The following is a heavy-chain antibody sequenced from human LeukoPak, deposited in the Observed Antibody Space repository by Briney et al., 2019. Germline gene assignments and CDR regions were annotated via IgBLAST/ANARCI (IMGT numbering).Heavy chain of an antibody. CDR2: ISYDGSNK. CDR1: GFTFSTYA. D-gene: IGHD2-15*01. CDR3: ARGRGYCSGGSCLRFDF. J-gene: IGHJ4*02. Sequence: PGRSLRLSCAASGFTFSTYAMHWVREAPGKGLEWVAVISYDGSNKYYADSVKGRFTISRDNSKNTLYLQMNSLRTEDTALYYCARGRGYCSGGSCLRFDFWGQGTLVTVSS. V-gene: IGHV3-30*04.